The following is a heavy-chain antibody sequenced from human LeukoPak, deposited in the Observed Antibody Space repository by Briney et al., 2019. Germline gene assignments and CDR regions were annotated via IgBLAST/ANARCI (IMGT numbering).Heavy chain of an antibody. J-gene: IGHJ3*02. D-gene: IGHD6-19*01. CDR2: IIPIFGTA. Sequence: SVKVSCKASGGTFSSYAISWVRQAPGQGLEWVGGIIPIFGTANYAQKFQGRVTITADESTSTAYMELSSLRSEDTAVYYCARRTGSGTQEWLVNDAFDIWGQGTLVTVSS. V-gene: IGHV1-69*13. CDR1: GGTFSSYA. CDR3: ARRTGSGTQEWLVNDAFDI.